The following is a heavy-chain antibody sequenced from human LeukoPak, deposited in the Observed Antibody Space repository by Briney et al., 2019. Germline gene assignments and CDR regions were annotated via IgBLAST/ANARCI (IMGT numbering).Heavy chain of an antibody. V-gene: IGHV4-38-2*02. CDR2: IYHSGST. CDR3: ARLAVAVNDAFDI. J-gene: IGHJ3*02. CDR1: GYSISSGYY. Sequence: SETLSLTRTVSGYSISSGYYWGWIRQPPGKGLEWIGSIYHSGSTYYNPSLKSRVTISVDTSKNQFSLKLSSVTAADTAVYYCARLAVAVNDAFDIWGQGTMVTVSS. D-gene: IGHD6-19*01.